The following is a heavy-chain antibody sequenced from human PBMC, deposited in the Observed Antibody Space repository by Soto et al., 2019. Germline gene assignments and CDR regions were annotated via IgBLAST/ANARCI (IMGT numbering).Heavy chain of an antibody. V-gene: IGHV1-69*01. CDR3: ARGYSSSWHGDYYYGMDV. J-gene: IGHJ6*02. CDR2: IIPIFGTA. Sequence: QVELVQSGAEVKKPGSSVKVSCKASGGTFSSYAISWVRQVPGQGLEWMGGIIPIFGTANYAQKFQGRVTITADESTSTAYMDLSSLRSEDMAVYYCARGYSSSWHGDYYYGMDVWGQGTTVTVSS. CDR1: GGTFSSYA. D-gene: IGHD6-13*01.